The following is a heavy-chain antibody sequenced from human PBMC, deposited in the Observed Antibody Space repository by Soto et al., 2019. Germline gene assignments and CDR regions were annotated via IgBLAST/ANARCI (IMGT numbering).Heavy chain of an antibody. CDR1: GFTVSSNY. V-gene: IGHV3-66*01. CDR3: ARYCSGGSCYSGEGYFDY. D-gene: IGHD2-15*01. J-gene: IGHJ4*02. Sequence: GGSLRLSCVASGFTVSSNYMSWVRQAPGKGLEWVSVIYSGGSTYYADSVKGRFTISRDNSKNTLYLQMNSLRAEDTAVYYCARYCSGGSCYSGEGYFDYWGQGTLVTVSS. CDR2: IYSGGST.